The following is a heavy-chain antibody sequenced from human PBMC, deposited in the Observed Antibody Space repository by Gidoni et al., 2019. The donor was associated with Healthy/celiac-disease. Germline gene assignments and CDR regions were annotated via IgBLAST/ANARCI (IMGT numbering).Heavy chain of an antibody. D-gene: IGHD3-3*01. CDR3: ARCPHYDFWSGVWPYYYYYYMDV. J-gene: IGHJ6*03. Sequence: QVQLQESGPGLVKPSETLSLTCTVSGGSISSYYWSWIRQPPGKGLEWIGYIYYSGSTNYNPSLKSRVTISVDTSKNQFSLKLSSVTAADTAVYYCARCPHYDFWSGVWPYYYYYYMDVWGKGTTVTVSS. V-gene: IGHV4-59*01. CDR1: GGSISSYY. CDR2: IYYSGST.